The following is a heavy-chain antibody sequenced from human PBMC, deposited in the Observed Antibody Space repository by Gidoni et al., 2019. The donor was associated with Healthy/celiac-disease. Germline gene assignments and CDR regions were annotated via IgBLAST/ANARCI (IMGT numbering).Heavy chain of an antibody. Sequence: EVQLLDSGGGLVKPGRSLRLSCTASGFPFGDYASTWFRQAPGKGLEWVGFIRSKAYGGTTEYAASVKGRFTISRDDSKSIAYLQMNSLKTEDTAVYYCTRDRGGWYFYYYMDVWGKGTTVTVSS. V-gene: IGHV3-49*05. CDR3: TRDRGGWYFYYYMDV. CDR2: IRSKAYGGTT. CDR1: GFPFGDYA. J-gene: IGHJ6*03. D-gene: IGHD6-19*01.